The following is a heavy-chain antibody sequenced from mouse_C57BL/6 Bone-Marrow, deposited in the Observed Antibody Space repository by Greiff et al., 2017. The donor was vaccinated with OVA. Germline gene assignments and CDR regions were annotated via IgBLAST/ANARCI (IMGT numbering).Heavy chain of an antibody. V-gene: IGHV1-15*01. D-gene: IGHD3-2*02. CDR1: GYTFTDYE. CDR2: IDPETGGT. J-gene: IGHJ3*01. Sequence: QVQLQQSGAELVRPGASVTLSCKASGYTFTDYEMHWVKQTPVHGLEWIGAIDPETGGTAYNQKFKGKAILTADKSSSTAYMELRSLTSEDSAVYYCTGWGQLRSLLLFAYWGQGTLVTVSA. CDR3: TGWGQLRSLLLFAY.